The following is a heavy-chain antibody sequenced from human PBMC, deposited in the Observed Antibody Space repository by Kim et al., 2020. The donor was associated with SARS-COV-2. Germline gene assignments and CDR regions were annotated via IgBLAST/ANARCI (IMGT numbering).Heavy chain of an antibody. D-gene: IGHD3-10*01. Sequence: GGSLRLSCAASGLSFDSAAMNWVRQAPGKGLEWVAVISYDGRNKEYADSVKGRFTISRDNPKSTLYLQMNSLRAEDTAVYYCARGNYYESVSLSHNYNGMDVWGQGTTVTVSS. CDR3: ARGNYYESVSLSHNYNGMDV. CDR1: GLSFDSAA. J-gene: IGHJ6*02. CDR2: ISYDGRNK. V-gene: IGHV3-30-3*01.